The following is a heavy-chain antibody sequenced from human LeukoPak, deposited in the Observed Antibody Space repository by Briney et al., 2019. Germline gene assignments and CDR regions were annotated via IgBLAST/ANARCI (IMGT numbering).Heavy chain of an antibody. CDR2: IHYSGST. CDR3: ARLGVRIETHSIPDY. J-gene: IGHJ4*02. D-gene: IGHD2-21*01. CDR1: GGSLSGFY. Sequence: SETLSLTCTVSGGSLSGFYWSWVRQPPGKGLECIGYIHYSGSTNYVPSLKSRARISLDPSKNQFSLSLNSVTAADTAVYYCARLGVRIETHSIPDYWGLGTLVTVSS. V-gene: IGHV4-59*08.